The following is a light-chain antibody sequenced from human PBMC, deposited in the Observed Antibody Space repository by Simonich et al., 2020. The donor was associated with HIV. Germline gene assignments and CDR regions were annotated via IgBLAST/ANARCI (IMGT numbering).Light chain of an antibody. J-gene: IGKJ3*01. V-gene: IGKV1-12*01. Sequence: DIQMTQSPSAVSASVGDRVTITCRAGQGINSWLALYQQRPGKAPKLLIYTASTLQSGVPSRFSGSGSGTDFTLTISSLQPEDSATYYCQQANSFPFTFGPGTKVEIK. CDR2: TAS. CDR3: QQANSFPFT. CDR1: QGINSW.